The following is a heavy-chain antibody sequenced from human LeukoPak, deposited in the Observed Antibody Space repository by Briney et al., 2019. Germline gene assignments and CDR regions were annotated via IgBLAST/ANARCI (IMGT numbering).Heavy chain of an antibody. CDR1: GYTFTSYG. D-gene: IGHD3-22*01. Sequence: GASVKVSCKASGYTFTSYGISWARQAPGQGLEWMGWISAYNGNTNYAQKLQGRVTMTTDTSTSTAYMELRSLRSDDTAVYYCARDSGPYYYDSSGSAIYYYGMDVWGQGTTVTVSS. CDR2: ISAYNGNT. CDR3: ARDSGPYYYDSSGSAIYYYGMDV. J-gene: IGHJ6*02. V-gene: IGHV1-18*01.